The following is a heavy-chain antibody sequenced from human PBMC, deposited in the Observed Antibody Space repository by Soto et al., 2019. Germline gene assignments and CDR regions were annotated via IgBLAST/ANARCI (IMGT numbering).Heavy chain of an antibody. CDR2: ISYDGSNK. V-gene: IGHV3-30*18. CDR3: AKASMLLLFFDY. Sequence: PGGSLRLSCAASGFTFSSYGMHWVRQAPGKGLEWVAVISYDGSNKYYADSVKGRFTTSRDNSKNTLYLQMNSLRAEDTAVYYCAKASMLLLFFDYWGQGTLVTVSS. D-gene: IGHD2-8*01. J-gene: IGHJ4*02. CDR1: GFTFSSYG.